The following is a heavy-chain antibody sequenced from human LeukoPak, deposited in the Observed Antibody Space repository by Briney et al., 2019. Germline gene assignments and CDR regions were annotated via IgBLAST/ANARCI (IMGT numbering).Heavy chain of an antibody. J-gene: IGHJ4*02. D-gene: IGHD1-26*01. CDR1: GGSISSYY. Sequence: SETLSLTCTVSGGSISSYYWSWIRQPPGKGLEWIGYIYYSGSTNYNPSLKSRVTISVDTSKNQFSLRLSSVTAADTAVYYCARSSGSYYHDTKFLFDYWGQGTQVTVSS. V-gene: IGHV4-59*01. CDR3: ARSSGSYYHDTKFLFDY. CDR2: IYYSGST.